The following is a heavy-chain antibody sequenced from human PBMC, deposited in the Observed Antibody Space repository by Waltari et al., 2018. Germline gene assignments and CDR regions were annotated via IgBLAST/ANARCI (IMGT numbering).Heavy chain of an antibody. J-gene: IGHJ4*02. V-gene: IGHV1-69-2*01. Sequence: EVQLVQSGAEVKKPGATVKISCKASGYTFTDYYMHWVQQAPGKGLEWMGRVEPEDGETIYAEKFQGRVTITADTSTDTAYMELSSLRSEDTAVYYCATFKGFGDCSGGSCQDDYWGQGTLVTVSS. CDR2: VEPEDGET. CDR1: GYTFTDYY. D-gene: IGHD2-15*01. CDR3: ATFKGFGDCSGGSCQDDY.